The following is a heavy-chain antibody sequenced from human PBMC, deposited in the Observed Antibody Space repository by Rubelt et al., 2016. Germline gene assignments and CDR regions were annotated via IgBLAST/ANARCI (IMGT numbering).Heavy chain of an antibody. CDR1: GGSFSGYY. J-gene: IGHJ6*02. Sequence: QVQLQQWGAGLLKPSETLSLTCAVYGGSFSGYYWSWIRQPPGKGLEWIGEINHSGSTNYNPSLKSRVTISVDTSRTQFSRRLTSATAAETAIYYCARGCSTGWRYFYYIDYYGLDVWGRGTTVTVSS. CDR2: INHSGST. CDR3: ARGCSTGWRYFYYIDYYGLDV. V-gene: IGHV4-34*01. D-gene: IGHD1-26*01.